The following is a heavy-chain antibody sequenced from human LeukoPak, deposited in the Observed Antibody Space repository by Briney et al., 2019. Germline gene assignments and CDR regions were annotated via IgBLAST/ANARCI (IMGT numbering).Heavy chain of an antibody. CDR3: ARRTWGGPHYFDY. J-gene: IGHJ4*02. V-gene: IGHV4-39*01. CDR2: IYYSGST. D-gene: IGHD3-3*01. CDR1: GGSISTTSYY. Sequence: SETLSLTCSVSGGSISTTSYYWGWIRPPPGKGLEWIGNIYYSGSTFYNPSFKSRVTMSVDTSKNQFSLKVNSMTAADTAVYFCARRTWGGPHYFDYWGQGTLVTVSS.